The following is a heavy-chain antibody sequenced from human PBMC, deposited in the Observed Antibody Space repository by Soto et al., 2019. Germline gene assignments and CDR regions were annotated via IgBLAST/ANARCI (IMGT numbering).Heavy chain of an antibody. J-gene: IGHJ6*02. CDR1: GGSISSSNW. CDR3: ARRRGTEGHRQRHHYYYGMDV. Sequence: SETLSLTCAVSGGSISSSNWWSWVRQPPGKGLEWIGEIYHSGSTNYNPSLKSRVTISVDKSKNQFSLKLSSVTAADTAVYYCARRRGTEGHRQRHHYYYGMDVWGQGTTVTVSS. D-gene: IGHD1-1*01. CDR2: IYHSGST. V-gene: IGHV4-4*02.